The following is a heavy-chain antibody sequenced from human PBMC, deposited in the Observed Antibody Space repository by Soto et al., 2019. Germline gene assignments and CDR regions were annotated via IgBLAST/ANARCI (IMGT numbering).Heavy chain of an antibody. V-gene: IGHV4-39*01. CDR1: GGSISSSSYY. CDR2: IYYSGST. J-gene: IGHJ4*02. D-gene: IGHD3-9*01. Sequence: ASETLSLTCTVSGGSISSSSYYWGWIRQPPGKGLEWIGSIYYSGSTYYNPSLKSRVTISVDTSKNQFSLKLSSVTAADTAVYYCARGSTKYFDWLNKRAFTYWGQGTLVTVSS. CDR3: ARGSTKYFDWLNKRAFTY.